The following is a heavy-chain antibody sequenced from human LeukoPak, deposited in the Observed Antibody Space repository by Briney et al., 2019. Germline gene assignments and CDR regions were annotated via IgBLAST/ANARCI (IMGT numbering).Heavy chain of an antibody. Sequence: SETLSLTCSVSGGLISSNPFFWGWVRQPPGKGLEWIGEIYRSGSTNYNPSLKSRVTISVDKSKNQFSLKLSSVTAADTAMYYCARYRGASGYHFDYWGQGTLVTVSS. J-gene: IGHJ4*02. CDR2: IYRSGST. D-gene: IGHD5-12*01. CDR3: ARYRGASGYHFDY. CDR1: GGLISSNPFF. V-gene: IGHV4-39*07.